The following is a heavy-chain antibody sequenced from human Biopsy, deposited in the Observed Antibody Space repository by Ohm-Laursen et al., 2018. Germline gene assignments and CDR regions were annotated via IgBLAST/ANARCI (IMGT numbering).Heavy chain of an antibody. D-gene: IGHD2-15*01. J-gene: IGHJ4*02. V-gene: IGHV4-59*08. CDR3: ARRGSGGRSFDY. CDR2: INHSGHT. CDR1: SASINLYY. Sequence: GTLSLTCTVSSASINLYYWGWIRQSPGKGLEWIGYINHSGHTNYNPSLKSRLTMSVDTSKNQFSLKLSSVTAADTAVFYCARRGSGGRSFDYWGQGSLVTVSS.